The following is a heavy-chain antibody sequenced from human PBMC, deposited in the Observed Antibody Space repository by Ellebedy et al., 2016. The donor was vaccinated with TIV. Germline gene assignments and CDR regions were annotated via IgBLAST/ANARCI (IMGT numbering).Heavy chain of an antibody. Sequence: AASVKVSCKASGETSSSHALNWVRQAPGQGLEWVGRIIPILNVVNYARKFQGRVPITAERSTNIVYLELSSLRFEDKAVYYCARWGPYSGTFQGPFDFWGQGVLVTVSS. CDR1: GETSSSHA. V-gene: IGHV1-69*04. J-gene: IGHJ4*02. CDR3: ARWGPYSGTFQGPFDF. CDR2: IIPILNVV. D-gene: IGHD5-12*01.